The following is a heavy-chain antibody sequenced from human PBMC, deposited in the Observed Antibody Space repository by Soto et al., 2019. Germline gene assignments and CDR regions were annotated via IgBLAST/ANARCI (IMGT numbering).Heavy chain of an antibody. CDR1: GFTFSSYA. J-gene: IGHJ3*02. CDR3: ARVAGGNVAFDI. Sequence: EVQLLESGGGLVQPGGSLRLSCAASGFTFSSYAMSWVRQAPGKGLEWVSAISGSGGSTYYADSVKGRFTISRDNSKNSLYLQMNSLRDEDTAVYYCARVAGGNVAFDIWGQGTMVTVSS. CDR2: ISGSGGST. V-gene: IGHV3-23*01. D-gene: IGHD2-15*01.